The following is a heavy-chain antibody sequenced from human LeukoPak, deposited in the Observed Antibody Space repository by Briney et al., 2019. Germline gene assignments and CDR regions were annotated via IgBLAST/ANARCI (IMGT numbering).Heavy chain of an antibody. D-gene: IGHD3-16*02. CDR3: ARDKKSEIGGAIAGHYMDV. J-gene: IGHJ6*03. V-gene: IGHV1-2*02. CDR1: GYTFTGYY. Sequence: ASVKVSCKASGYTFTGYYMHWVRQAPGQGLEWMGWINPNSGGTNYAQKFKGRVTMTRDMSTTTVYMEMTSLRSEDTAVYYCARDKKSEIGGAIAGHYMDVWGKGTTVTVSS. CDR2: INPNSGGT.